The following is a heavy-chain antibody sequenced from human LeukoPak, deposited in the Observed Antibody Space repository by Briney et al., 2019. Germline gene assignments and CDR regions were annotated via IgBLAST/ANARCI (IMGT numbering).Heavy chain of an antibody. Sequence: ASVKASCKASGYTFTSYGISWVRQAPGQGLEWMGWISAYNGNTNYAQKLQGRVTMTTDTSTSTAYMELRSLRSDDTAVYYCARDLSQYCSGGSCYYMVYWGQGTLVTVSS. CDR1: GYTFTSYG. J-gene: IGHJ4*02. V-gene: IGHV1-18*04. D-gene: IGHD2-15*01. CDR2: ISAYNGNT. CDR3: ARDLSQYCSGGSCYYMVY.